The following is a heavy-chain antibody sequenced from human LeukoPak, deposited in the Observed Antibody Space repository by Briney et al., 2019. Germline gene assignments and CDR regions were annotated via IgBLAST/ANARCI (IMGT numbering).Heavy chain of an antibody. CDR2: INHSGST. D-gene: IGHD3-10*01. Sequence: PSETLSLTCAVYGGSSSGYYWSWIRQPPGKGLEWIGEINHSGSTNYNPSLKSRVTISVDTSKNQFSLKLSSVTAADTAVYYCARGPRITMVRGVYWFDHWGQGTLVTVSS. CDR1: GGSSSGYY. CDR3: ARGPRITMVRGVYWFDH. J-gene: IGHJ5*02. V-gene: IGHV4-34*01.